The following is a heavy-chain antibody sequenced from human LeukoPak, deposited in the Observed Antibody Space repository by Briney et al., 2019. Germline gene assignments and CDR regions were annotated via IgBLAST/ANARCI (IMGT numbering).Heavy chain of an antibody. CDR1: GGTFSSYA. CDR3: ARDVNGDLYFDY. J-gene: IGHJ4*02. CDR2: IIPILGIA. V-gene: IGHV1-69*04. Sequence: GSSVKVSCKASGGTFSSYAISWVRQAPGQGLEWMGRIIPILGIANYAQKFQGRVTITADKSTSTAYMELSSLRSEDTAVYYCARDVNGDLYFDYWGQGTLVTVSS. D-gene: IGHD4-17*01.